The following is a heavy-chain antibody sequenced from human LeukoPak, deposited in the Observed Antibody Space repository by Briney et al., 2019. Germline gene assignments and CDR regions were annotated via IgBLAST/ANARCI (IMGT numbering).Heavy chain of an antibody. CDR2: IRSKAYGGTT. J-gene: IGHJ2*01. CDR1: GFTFGDYA. CDR3: TSCPPGYCSSVWYFDL. V-gene: IGHV3-49*03. D-gene: IGHD2-2*01. Sequence: GGSLRLSCTASGFTFGDYAMSWFRQAPGKGLEWVGFIRSKAYGGTTEYAASVKGRFTISRDDSKSIVYLQMNSLKTEDTAVYYCTSCPPGYCSSVWYFDLWGRGTLVTVSS.